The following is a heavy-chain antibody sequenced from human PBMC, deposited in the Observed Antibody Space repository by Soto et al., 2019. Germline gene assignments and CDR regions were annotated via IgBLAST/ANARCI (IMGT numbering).Heavy chain of an antibody. CDR3: ALAYYDFWSGISPRYYYYYGMDV. V-gene: IGHV1-3*01. Sequence: VASVKVSCKASGYTFTSYAMHWVRQAPGQRLEWMGWINAGNGNTKYSQKFQGRVTITRDTSASTAYMELSSLRSEDTAVYYCALAYYDFWSGISPRYYYYYGMDVWGQGTTVTVSS. CDR2: INAGNGNT. J-gene: IGHJ6*02. CDR1: GYTFTSYA. D-gene: IGHD3-3*01.